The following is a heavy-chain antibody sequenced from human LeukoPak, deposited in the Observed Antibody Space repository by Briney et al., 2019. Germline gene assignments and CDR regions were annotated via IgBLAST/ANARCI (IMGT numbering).Heavy chain of an antibody. CDR1: GFTFSSYA. V-gene: IGHV3-23*01. Sequence: GGSLRLSCAASGFTFSSYAMSWVRQAPGKGLEWVSAISGSGGSTYYADSVKGRFTISRDNSKNTLYLQMNSLRAEDTAVYYCASVGDSSSWYDGSSFDYWGQGTLVTVSS. CDR3: ASVGDSSSWYDGSSFDY. J-gene: IGHJ4*02. D-gene: IGHD6-13*01. CDR2: ISGSGGST.